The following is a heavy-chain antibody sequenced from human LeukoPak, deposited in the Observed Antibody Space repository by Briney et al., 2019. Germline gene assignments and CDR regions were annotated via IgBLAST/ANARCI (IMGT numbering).Heavy chain of an antibody. CDR2: INHSGSI. V-gene: IGHV4-34*01. J-gene: IGHJ5*02. Sequence: SETLSLTCAVYGGSFSGYYWSWIRQPPGKGLEWIGEINHSGSINYNPSLKSRVTISVDTSKNQFSLKLSSVTAADTAVYYCARGRPMVRGFERGLSRLFDPWGQGTLVTVSS. CDR3: ARGRPMVRGFERGLSRLFDP. D-gene: IGHD3-10*01. CDR1: GGSFSGYY.